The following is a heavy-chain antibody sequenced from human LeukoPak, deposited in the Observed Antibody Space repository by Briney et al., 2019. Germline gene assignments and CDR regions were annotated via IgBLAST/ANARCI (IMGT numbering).Heavy chain of an antibody. Sequence: GGTLRLSCTVSGFTVSSNSMSWVRQSPGKGLEWVSFIYSDNTHYSDSVKGRFTISRDNSKNTLYLQMNSLRAEDTAVYYCARRAGAYSHPYDYWGQGTLVTVSS. D-gene: IGHD4/OR15-4a*01. J-gene: IGHJ4*02. V-gene: IGHV3-53*01. CDR3: ARRAGAYSHPYDY. CDR1: GFTVSSNS. CDR2: IYSDNT.